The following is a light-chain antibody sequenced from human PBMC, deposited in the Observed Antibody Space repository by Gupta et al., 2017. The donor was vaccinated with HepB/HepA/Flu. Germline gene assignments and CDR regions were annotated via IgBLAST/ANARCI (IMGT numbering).Light chain of an antibody. Sequence: EVLMTQSPATLSVSPGERATLSCRASQSVGSNLAWYQQKPGQAPRLLIYGASTRATGIPARFSGSGSGTDFTLTISSLQSEDFTVYYCQQYNNWPITFGQGTRLEIK. CDR3: QQYNNWPIT. J-gene: IGKJ5*01. V-gene: IGKV3-15*01. CDR1: QSVGSN. CDR2: GAS.